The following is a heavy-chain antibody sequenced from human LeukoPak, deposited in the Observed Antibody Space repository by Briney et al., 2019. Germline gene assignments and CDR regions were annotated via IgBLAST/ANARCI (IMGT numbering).Heavy chain of an antibody. CDR3: VREVATSWFDP. Sequence: GVLRLSCAASAFTFSSYGMNWGRQAPGKGLEWVSYITSSGSTIFYADSVKGRFTLSRDNAKNSLYLQMNSLRAEDTAIYYCVREVATSWFDPWGQGALVTVSS. CDR2: ITSSGSTI. CDR1: AFTFSSYG. V-gene: IGHV3-48*03. J-gene: IGHJ5*02. D-gene: IGHD5-12*01.